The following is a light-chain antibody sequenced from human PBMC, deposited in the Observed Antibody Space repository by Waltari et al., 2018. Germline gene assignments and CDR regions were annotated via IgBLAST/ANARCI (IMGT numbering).Light chain of an antibody. Sequence: DIQMTQSTSSLSASVGDRVTITFQAHKHIYNYLNWYQQKPGKAPKLLIYAASNLQTGVPSRFSGGGSGTDFTFVISNLQPEDIATYYCQQYEGLPRTFGQGTKLEMK. CDR1: KHIYNY. CDR2: AAS. V-gene: IGKV1-33*01. CDR3: QQYEGLPRT. J-gene: IGKJ2*02.